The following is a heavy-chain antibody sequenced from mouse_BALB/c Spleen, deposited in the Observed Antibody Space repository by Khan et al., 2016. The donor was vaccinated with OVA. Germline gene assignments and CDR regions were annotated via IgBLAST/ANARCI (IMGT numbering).Heavy chain of an antibody. V-gene: IGHV14-3*02. CDR3: AGDYGGVFAY. D-gene: IGHD2-4*01. CDR2: IDPANGNT. CDR1: GFNIKDTY. Sequence: VQLQQSGAELVKPGASVKLSCSASGFNIKDTYMHWVKQRPEQGLDWIGRIDPANGNTKYDPKFPGKATLTADTSSNTPYLQVSSLTSEDTAVDYGAGDYGGVFAYWGQGTLVTVSA. J-gene: IGHJ3*01.